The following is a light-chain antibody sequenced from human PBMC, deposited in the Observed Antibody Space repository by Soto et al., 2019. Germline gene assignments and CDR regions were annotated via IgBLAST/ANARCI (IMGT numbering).Light chain of an antibody. CDR2: GAS. CDR1: QSISKNY. V-gene: IGKV3-20*01. J-gene: IGKJ4*01. Sequence: IVLTQSPGTLSLSPGERATLSCRASQSISKNYLAWYQQKPGQAPRPLIYGASTRATGIPDRFSGSGSGTDFTLTISRLEPEDFAVYFCQQYASSPLTFGGGTKVEI. CDR3: QQYASSPLT.